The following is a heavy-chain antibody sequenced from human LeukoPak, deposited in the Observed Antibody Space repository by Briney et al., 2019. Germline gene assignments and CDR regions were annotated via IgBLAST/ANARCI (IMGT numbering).Heavy chain of an antibody. J-gene: IGHJ4*02. V-gene: IGHV3-43*02. D-gene: IGHD1-7*01. CDR1: GFTFDDYA. Sequence: QPGRSLRLSCAASGFTFDDYAMHWVRQAPGKGLEWVSLISGDGGSTYYADSVKGRFTISRDNSKNSLYLQMNSLRTEDTALYYCAKDRRITGTTATEVGDWGQGTLVTVSS. CDR2: ISGDGGST. CDR3: AKDRRITGTTATEVGD.